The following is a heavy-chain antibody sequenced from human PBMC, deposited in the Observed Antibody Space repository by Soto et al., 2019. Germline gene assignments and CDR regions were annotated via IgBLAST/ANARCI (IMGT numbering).Heavy chain of an antibody. Sequence: NLSLTCTVSGGSLSSTGYYWGWVRQPPEKGLEWIGSIYYSGTTYYNPSLKSRVTISVDTSKNQFSLQLSSVTAADTAVYYCARDPPNSQYYYYYYYMDVWGKGTTVTVSS. CDR1: GGSLSSTGYY. CDR2: IYYSGTT. CDR3: ARDPPNSQYYYYYYYMDV. J-gene: IGHJ6*03. V-gene: IGHV4-39*02. D-gene: IGHD4-4*01.